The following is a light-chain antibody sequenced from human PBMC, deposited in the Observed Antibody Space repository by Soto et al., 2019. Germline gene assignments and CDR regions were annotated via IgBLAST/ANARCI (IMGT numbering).Light chain of an antibody. CDR2: GSS. Sequence: DIQMTQSPSSVSASVGDSVSFACQSSQTVKNNVNWYQHKRGKAPKLLISGSSNLQNGVPPRLSGSGTGTDFTLTINSLQPEHAATYYCQQTSRHPRTFGQGTSVDIK. J-gene: IGKJ1*01. CDR3: QQTSRHPRT. CDR1: QTVKNN. V-gene: IGKV1-39*01.